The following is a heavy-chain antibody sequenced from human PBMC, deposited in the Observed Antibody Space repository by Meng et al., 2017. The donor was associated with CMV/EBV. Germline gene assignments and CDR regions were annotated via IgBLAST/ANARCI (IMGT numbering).Heavy chain of an antibody. J-gene: IGHJ5*02. V-gene: IGHV4-4*02. CDR3: ARLGCSSTSCSRGWFDP. CDR2: IYHSGST. Sequence: SISSSNWWSWVRQPPGKGLEWIGEIYHSGSTNYNPSLKSRVTISVDKSKNQFSLKLSSVAAADTAVYYCARLGCSSTSCSRGWFDPWGQGTLVTVSS. D-gene: IGHD2-2*01. CDR1: SISSSNW.